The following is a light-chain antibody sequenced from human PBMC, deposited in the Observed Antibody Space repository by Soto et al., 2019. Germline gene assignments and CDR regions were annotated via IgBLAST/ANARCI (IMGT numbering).Light chain of an antibody. CDR2: GAS. J-gene: IGKJ3*01. Sequence: DIQMTQSPSSLSASVGDKVTITCRASQDVSIWLAWFQQKPGEAPKLLIYGASSLQSGVPSRFSGSGSGTDFTLTISSLQPEDFATYYCQQSYSTPLTFGPGTKVDIK. CDR1: QDVSIW. V-gene: IGKV1-12*01. CDR3: QQSYSTPLT.